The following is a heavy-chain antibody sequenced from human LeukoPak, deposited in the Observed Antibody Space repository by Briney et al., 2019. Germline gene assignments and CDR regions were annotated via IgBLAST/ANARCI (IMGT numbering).Heavy chain of an antibody. CDR3: ARDQVAPFGRRSGGISDY. Sequence: GGSLRLSCAASGLTFSSYSMNWVRQAPAKGLEWVSSISSSSSYIYYADSVKGRFTISRDNAKNSLYLQMNSLRAEDTAVYYCARDQVAPFGRRSGGISDYWGQGTLVTVSS. CDR1: GLTFSSYS. D-gene: IGHD1-14*01. CDR2: ISSSSSYI. V-gene: IGHV3-21*01. J-gene: IGHJ4*02.